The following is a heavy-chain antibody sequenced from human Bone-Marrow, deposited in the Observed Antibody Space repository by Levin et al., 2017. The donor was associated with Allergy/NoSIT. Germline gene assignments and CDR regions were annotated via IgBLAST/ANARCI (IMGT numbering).Heavy chain of an antibody. CDR3: LVVGNSASLGYFDR. D-gene: IGHD2-15*01. V-gene: IGHV4-39*01. Sequence: SETLSLTCSVSGGSITVSGHYWAWIRQPPGQRLEWMGGFAYGVDTYYNPSLRSRVSISADMSKNQFSLKLSSMTGADTAVYYCLVVGNSASLGYFDRWGRGTLVTVSS. J-gene: IGHJ4*02. CDR2: FAYGVDT. CDR1: GGSITVSGHY.